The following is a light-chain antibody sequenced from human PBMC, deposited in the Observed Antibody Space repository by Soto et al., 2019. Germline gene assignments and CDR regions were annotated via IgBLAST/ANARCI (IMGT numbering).Light chain of an antibody. Sequence: QSALTQPASVSGSPGQSITISCTGTSSDVGGYSYVSWYQQHPGKTPKLMIYDVSNQPSGVSHRFSGSKSGNTAYLTISGLQTEDEADYYCSSFSSITREVFGGGTKLTVL. CDR2: DVS. CDR3: SSFSSITREV. CDR1: SSDVGGYSY. V-gene: IGLV2-14*03. J-gene: IGLJ2*01.